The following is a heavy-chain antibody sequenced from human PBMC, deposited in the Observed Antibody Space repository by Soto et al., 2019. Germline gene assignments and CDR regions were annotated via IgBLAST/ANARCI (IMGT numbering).Heavy chain of an antibody. Sequence: GGSLRLSCAASGFTFRGYGMHWVRQAPGKGLEWVAITRHDGSNTYYADSVRGRFTISRDNSKNTLYLQMNSLRVEDTAVYYCARDGVGATTYFGYFDYWGQGTPVTVSS. J-gene: IGHJ4*02. CDR1: GFTFRGYG. D-gene: IGHD1-26*01. V-gene: IGHV3-30*02. CDR2: TRHDGSNT. CDR3: ARDGVGATTYFGYFDY.